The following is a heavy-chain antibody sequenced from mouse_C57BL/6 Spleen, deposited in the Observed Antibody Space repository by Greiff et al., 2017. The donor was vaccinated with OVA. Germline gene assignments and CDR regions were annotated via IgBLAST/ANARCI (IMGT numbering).Heavy chain of an antibody. J-gene: IGHJ1*03. V-gene: IGHV5-4*03. CDR3: ARVLTGTNWYFDV. CDR2: ISDGGSYT. D-gene: IGHD4-1*01. Sequence: EVKVVESGGGLVKPGGSLKLSCAASGFTFSSYAMSWVRQTPEKRLEWVATISDGGSYTYYPDNVKGRITISRDNAKNKLYLKMSQLKAEDTAMYYGARVLTGTNWYFDVWGTGTTVTVSS. CDR1: GFTFSSYA.